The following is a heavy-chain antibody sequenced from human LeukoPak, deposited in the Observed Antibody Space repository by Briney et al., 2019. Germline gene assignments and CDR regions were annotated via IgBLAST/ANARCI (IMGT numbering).Heavy chain of an antibody. CDR3: ARDRVSGGGGSAPPLYYYYYGMDV. J-gene: IGHJ6*02. Sequence: SETLSLTCTVSGGSISSYYWSWVRQPAGKGLEWIGRIYTSGSTNYNPSLKSGVTMSVDTSKTQFSLKLSSVTAADTAVYYCARDRVSGGGGSAPPLYYYYYGMDVWGQGTTVTVSS. V-gene: IGHV4-4*07. CDR1: GGSISSYY. CDR2: IYTSGST. D-gene: IGHD2-15*01.